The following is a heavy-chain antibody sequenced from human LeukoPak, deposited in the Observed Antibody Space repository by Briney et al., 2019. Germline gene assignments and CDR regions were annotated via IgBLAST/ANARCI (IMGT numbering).Heavy chain of an antibody. V-gene: IGHV4-59*01. J-gene: IGHJ3*02. D-gene: IGHD1-26*01. CDR2: IYYSGST. CDR1: GGSISSYY. Sequence: SETLSLTCTVSGGSISSYYWSWTRQPPGKGLEWIGYIYYSGSTNYNPSLKSRVTISVDTSKNQFSLKPSSVTAADTAVYYCAREVGATADGAFDIWGQGTMVTVSS. CDR3: AREVGATADGAFDI.